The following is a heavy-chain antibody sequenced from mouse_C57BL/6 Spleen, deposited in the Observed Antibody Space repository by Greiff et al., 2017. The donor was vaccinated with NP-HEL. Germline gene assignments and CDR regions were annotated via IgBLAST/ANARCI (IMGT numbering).Heavy chain of an antibody. Sequence: QVQLQQPGAELVKPGASVKLSCKASGYTFTSYWMHWVKQRPGQGLEWIGMIHPNSGSTNYNEKFKSKATLTVDKSSSTAYMQLSSLTSEDSAVYYCARSRELGPWYFDVWGTGTTVTVSS. CDR1: GYTFTSYW. CDR3: ARSRELGPWYFDV. J-gene: IGHJ1*03. CDR2: IHPNSGST. V-gene: IGHV1-64*01. D-gene: IGHD4-1*01.